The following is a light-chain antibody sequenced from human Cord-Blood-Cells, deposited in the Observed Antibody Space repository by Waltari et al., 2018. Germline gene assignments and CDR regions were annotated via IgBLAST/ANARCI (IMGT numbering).Light chain of an antibody. CDR2: KAS. CDR3: QSADSSGTWV. CDR1: ALPKQY. J-gene: IGLJ3*02. V-gene: IGLV3-25*03. Sequence: SYELTQPPSASVSPGQTARITCSGDALPKQYAYWYQQKPGQAPVLVIYKASERPSGIPDRFSGSSAGTTVTLTISGVQAEDEADYYCQSADSSGTWVFGGGTKLTVL.